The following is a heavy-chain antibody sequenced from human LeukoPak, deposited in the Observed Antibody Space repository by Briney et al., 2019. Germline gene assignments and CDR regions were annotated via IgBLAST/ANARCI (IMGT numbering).Heavy chain of an antibody. J-gene: IGHJ4*02. CDR3: SGDSYIGVAGAEGLYEY. CDR2: IKQDGSEK. D-gene: IGHD4/OR15-4a*01. V-gene: IGHV3-7*01. Sequence: GGSLRHSCAASGFTLISYWMSWVRQAPGKGREWVANIKQDGSEKYYVDSVKGRFTISRDTTQNSVYLHMNSLRAEDTSVCYCSGDSYIGVAGAEGLYEYWGQGTLVTVSS. CDR1: GFTLISYW.